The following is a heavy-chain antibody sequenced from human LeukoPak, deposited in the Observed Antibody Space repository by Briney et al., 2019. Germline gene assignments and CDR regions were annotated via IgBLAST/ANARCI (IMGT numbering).Heavy chain of an antibody. CDR1: GDSVSSSSSA. V-gene: IGHV6-1*01. CDR2: AYYRSKWHI. Sequence: SQTLSLTCAISGDSVSSSSSAWSWTRQSPSRGLEWLGRAYYRSKWHIDYAVSVKSRITINPDTSKNQFSLRLNSVTPEDTAVYYCARNLRPDFDYWGQGTLVTVSS. J-gene: IGHJ4*02. CDR3: ARNLRPDFDY.